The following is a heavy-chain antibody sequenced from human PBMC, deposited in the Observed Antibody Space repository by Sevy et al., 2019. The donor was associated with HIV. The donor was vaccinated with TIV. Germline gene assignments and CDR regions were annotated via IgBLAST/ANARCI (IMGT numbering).Heavy chain of an antibody. V-gene: IGHV5-51*01. D-gene: IGHD5-18*01. CDR1: GYSVSDYW. Sequence: GESLKISCKASGYSVSDYWIGWVRQMPGKGLEWLGLIWPGDSDTRYSPSFQGQVTISADESSTTAYLQWSSLEASDSAMYYCVGDRSFSYGLVIWGQGTLVTVSS. CDR3: VGDRSFSYGLVI. J-gene: IGHJ4*02. CDR2: IWPGDSDT.